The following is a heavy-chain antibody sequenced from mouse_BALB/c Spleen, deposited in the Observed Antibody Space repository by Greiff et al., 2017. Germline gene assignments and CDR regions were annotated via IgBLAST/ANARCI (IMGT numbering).Heavy chain of an antibody. V-gene: IGHV5-12-2*01. D-gene: IGHD2-14*01. Sequence: DVLLVESGGGLVQPGGSLKLSCAASGFTFSSYTMSWVRQTPEKRLEWVAYISNGGGSTYYPDTVKGRFTISRDNTKNTQYLQMSSLKSEDTAMYYCARLGTDIGGYWDFDYWGEGTTVTVSS. CDR1: GFTFSSYT. CDR2: ISNGGGST. J-gene: IGHJ1*01. CDR3: ARLGTDIGGYWDFDY.